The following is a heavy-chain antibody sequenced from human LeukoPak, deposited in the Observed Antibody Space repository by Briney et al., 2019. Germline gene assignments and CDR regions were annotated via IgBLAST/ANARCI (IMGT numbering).Heavy chain of an antibody. Sequence: GASVTVSCKASGGTFSSYAISWVRQAPGQGLEWMGGIIPIFGTANYAQKFQGRVTITADESTSTAYMELSSLRSEDTAVYYCARGGLRYFDWLYWFDPWGQGTLVTVSS. CDR1: GGTFSSYA. D-gene: IGHD3-9*01. CDR2: IIPIFGTA. J-gene: IGHJ5*02. V-gene: IGHV1-69*13. CDR3: ARGGLRYFDWLYWFDP.